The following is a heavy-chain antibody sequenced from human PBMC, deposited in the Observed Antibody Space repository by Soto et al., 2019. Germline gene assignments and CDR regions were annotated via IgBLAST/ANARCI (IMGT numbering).Heavy chain of an antibody. Sequence: QVQLVQSGAEVKKPGASVKVSCKASGYTFTGYYMHWVRQAPGQGLEWMGWINPNSGGTNYEQKFQGWVTMTRDTSISTAYMELSRLRSDDTAVYYCARSYYDSSGFSTDAFDIWGQGTMVTVSS. CDR3: ARSYYDSSGFSTDAFDI. CDR2: INPNSGGT. V-gene: IGHV1-2*04. D-gene: IGHD3-22*01. CDR1: GYTFTGYY. J-gene: IGHJ3*02.